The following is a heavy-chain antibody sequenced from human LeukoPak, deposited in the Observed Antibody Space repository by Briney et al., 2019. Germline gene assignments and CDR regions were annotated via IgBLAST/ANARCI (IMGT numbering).Heavy chain of an antibody. J-gene: IGHJ4*02. CDR1: GYTFTGYY. D-gene: IGHD5-18*01. CDR2: INPSGGST. CDR3: ARSGVKTAMAHFDY. Sequence: ASVKVSCKASGYTFTGYYMHWVRQAPGQGLEWMGWINPSGGSTSYAQKFQGRVTMTRDTSTSTVYMEPSSLRSEDTAVYYCARSGVKTAMAHFDYWGQGTLVTVSS. V-gene: IGHV1-46*01.